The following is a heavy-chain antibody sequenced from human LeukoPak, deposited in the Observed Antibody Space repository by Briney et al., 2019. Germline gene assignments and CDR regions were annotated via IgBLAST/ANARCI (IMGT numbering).Heavy chain of an antibody. Sequence: GGSLRLSCAASGFTFSSYGMHWVRQAPGKGLEWMTFIRYDGGNKYYADSVKGRSTISRDNAKNSLYLQMNSLRAEDTAVYYCARVATVTIYYYYYYMDVWGKGTTVTISS. J-gene: IGHJ6*03. CDR3: ARVATVTIYYYYYYMDV. CDR2: IRYDGGNK. CDR1: GFTFSSYG. V-gene: IGHV3-30*02. D-gene: IGHD4-17*01.